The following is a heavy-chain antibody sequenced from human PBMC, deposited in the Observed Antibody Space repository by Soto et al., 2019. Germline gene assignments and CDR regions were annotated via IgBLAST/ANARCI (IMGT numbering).Heavy chain of an antibody. Sequence: GGSLRLSCAVSGFNLSYYTNWVRQAPGEGLVWVSSISSTGFYIYYLDSLRGRITISRDNAKNSVYQQMSSRRGEDSAVYCCAREKCGRNYCYMLGYYGLDVWGQGTTVTVSS. D-gene: IGHD1-7*01. CDR3: AREKCGRNYCYMLGYYGLDV. J-gene: IGHJ6*02. CDR1: GFNLSYYT. V-gene: IGHV3-21*01. CDR2: ISSTGFYI.